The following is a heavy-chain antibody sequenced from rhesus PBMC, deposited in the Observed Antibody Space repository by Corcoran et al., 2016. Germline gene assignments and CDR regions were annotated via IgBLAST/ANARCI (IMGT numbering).Heavy chain of an antibody. CDR2: ISASSTTP. Sequence: QVQLQESGPGLVKPSETLSLTCAGSGGSFSGYYWGWIRQPPGKGLEWIGYISASSTTPNYPPSLKSRFTLSKYTSKTQFSLKLSSVTAADTAVYYCAREREGVYDYWGQGVLVTVSS. V-gene: IGHV4-165*01. J-gene: IGHJ4*01. CDR1: GGSFSGYY. D-gene: IGHD6-13*01. CDR3: AREREGVYDY.